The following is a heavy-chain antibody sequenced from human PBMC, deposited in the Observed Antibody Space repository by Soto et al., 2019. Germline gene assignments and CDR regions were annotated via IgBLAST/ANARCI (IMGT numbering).Heavy chain of an antibody. J-gene: IGHJ6*02. V-gene: IGHV3-30*18. CDR2: ISYDGSNK. CDR1: VVTFSSYG. CDR3: AKPWYSSGWTVVESPHYYGMDV. D-gene: IGHD6-19*01. Sequence: QVQLVESGGAVVQPGGSLRLSCAASVVTFSSYGMHWVRQAPGKGLEWVTLISYDGSNKYYADSVRGRFTISRDNSKNTRYLQMNSLRAEETAVYYCAKPWYSSGWTVVESPHYYGMDVWGQGTTVTASS.